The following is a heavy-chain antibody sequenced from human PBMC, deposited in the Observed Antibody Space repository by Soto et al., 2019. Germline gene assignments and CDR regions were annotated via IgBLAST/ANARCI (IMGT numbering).Heavy chain of an antibody. J-gene: IGHJ6*02. D-gene: IGHD1-7*01. CDR1: GFTVSSNY. Sequence: PGGSLRLSCAASGFTVSSNYMSWVRQAPGKGLEWVSVLYSGGSTYYADSVKGRFTISRDNSKNTLYLQMNSLRAEDTAVYYCARTATGTRAYYYYYGMDVWGQGTTVTVSS. CDR2: LYSGGST. V-gene: IGHV3-53*01. CDR3: ARTATGTRAYYYYYGMDV.